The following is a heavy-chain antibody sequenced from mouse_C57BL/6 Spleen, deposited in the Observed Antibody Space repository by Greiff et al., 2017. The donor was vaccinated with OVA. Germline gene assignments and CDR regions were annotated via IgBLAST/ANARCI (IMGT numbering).Heavy chain of an antibody. CDR2: ISSGSSTI. CDR3: ARGSNYVGYFDV. D-gene: IGHD2-5*01. V-gene: IGHV5-17*01. CDR1: GFTFSDYG. J-gene: IGHJ1*03. Sequence: EVMLVESGGGLVKPGGSLKLSCAASGFTFSDYGMHWVRQAPEKGLEWVAYISSGSSTIYYADTVKGRFAISRDNAKNTLFLQMTRLRSEDTAMNYCARGSNYVGYFDVWGTGTTVTVSS.